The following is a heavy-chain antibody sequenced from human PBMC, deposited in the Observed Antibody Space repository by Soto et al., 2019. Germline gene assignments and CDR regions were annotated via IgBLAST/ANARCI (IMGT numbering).Heavy chain of an antibody. J-gene: IGHJ4*02. V-gene: IGHV2-5*02. CDR1: GFSLRNRGVG. Sequence: GPTLGNPPQDPPLNLAFFGFSLRNRGVGVGWISQPPEKALEWLAVIFWDDDERYSPSLKNRLSITKDTSKNQVVLTMTHMDPVDTATYYCPHVNVWFDYWGQGTLVTVSS. D-gene: IGHD2-21*01. CDR2: IFWDDDE. CDR3: PHVNVWFDY.